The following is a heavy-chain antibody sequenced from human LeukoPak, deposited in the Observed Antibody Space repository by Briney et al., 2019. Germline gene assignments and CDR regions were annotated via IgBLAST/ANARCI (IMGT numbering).Heavy chain of an antibody. V-gene: IGHV1-18*01. Sequence: GASVKVSCKASGYTFTSYGISWVRQAPGQGLEWMGWISAYNGNTNYAQKLQGRVTMTTDTSTSTAYVELRSLRSDDTAVYYCARQSERWELLIRDWGQGTLVTVSS. J-gene: IGHJ4*02. D-gene: IGHD1-26*01. CDR3: ARQSERWELLIRD. CDR1: GYTFTSYG. CDR2: ISAYNGNT.